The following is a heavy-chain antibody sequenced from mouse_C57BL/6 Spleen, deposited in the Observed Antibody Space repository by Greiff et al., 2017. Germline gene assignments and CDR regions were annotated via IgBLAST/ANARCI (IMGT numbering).Heavy chain of an antibody. J-gene: IGHJ2*01. V-gene: IGHV3-6*01. CDR3: ARGRTGFDY. CDR1: GYSITSGYY. Sequence: EVQVVESGPGLVKPSQSLSLTCSVTGYSITSGYYWNWIRQFPGNKLEWMGYISYDGSNNYNPSLKNRISITRDTSKNQFFLKLNSVTTEDTATYYCARGRTGFDYWGQGTTLTVSS. D-gene: IGHD4-1*01. CDR2: ISYDGSN.